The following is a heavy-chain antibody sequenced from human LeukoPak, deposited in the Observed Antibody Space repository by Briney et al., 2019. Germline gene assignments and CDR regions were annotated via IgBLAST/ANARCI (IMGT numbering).Heavy chain of an antibody. CDR1: GGSTNDYY. CDR2: IYYRGTT. J-gene: IGHJ4*02. Sequence: PSETLSLTCTVSGGSTNDYYWNWIRQPPGEGLEWIGYIYYRGTTNYNPSLNSRVTISLDSSKNQFSLKLSSVTAADTAVYYCARGPPRTGRERYFDAWGQGTLVSVSS. V-gene: IGHV4-59*01. CDR3: ARGPPRTGRERYFDA. D-gene: IGHD1-1*01.